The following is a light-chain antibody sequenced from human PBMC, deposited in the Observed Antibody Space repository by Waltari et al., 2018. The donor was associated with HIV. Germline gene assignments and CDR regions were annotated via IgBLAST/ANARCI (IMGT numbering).Light chain of an antibody. CDR2: KDN. CDR3: YSAADNMGV. CDR1: VFAKRY. J-gene: IGLJ3*02. V-gene: IGLV3-27*01. Sequence: SYELTQPSSVSVSPGQTTRITCSGDVFAKRYARWFQQKTGPAPVVMIYKDNERPSGIPERFSGSSSGTTVTLTISGAQIEDEADYYCYSAADNMGVFGGGTKLTVL.